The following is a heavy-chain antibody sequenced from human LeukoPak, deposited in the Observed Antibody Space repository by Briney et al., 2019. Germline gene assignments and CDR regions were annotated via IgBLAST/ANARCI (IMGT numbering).Heavy chain of an antibody. J-gene: IGHJ3*02. CDR3: AKDRVGYCSSTSCPTDAFDI. Sequence: GGSLRLSCAASGFTFSNAWMSWVRQAPGKGLEWVSAISGSGGSTYYADSVKGRFTISRDNSKNTLYLQMNSLRAEDTAVYYCAKDRVGYCSSTSCPTDAFDIWGQGTMVTVSS. CDR1: GFTFSNAW. D-gene: IGHD2-2*01. CDR2: ISGSGGST. V-gene: IGHV3-23*01.